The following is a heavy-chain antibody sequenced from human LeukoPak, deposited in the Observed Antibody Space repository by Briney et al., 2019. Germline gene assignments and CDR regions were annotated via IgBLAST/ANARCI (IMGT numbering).Heavy chain of an antibody. V-gene: IGHV4-4*02. CDR3: ARVTYYMGSGTYYYYYMDV. D-gene: IGHD3-10*01. CDR1: GGSISSSNW. J-gene: IGHJ6*03. Sequence: PSETLSLTCAVSGGSISSSNWWSWVRQPPGKGLEWIGEIYHSGSTNYNPSLKSRVTISVDKSKNQFSLKLSSVTAADTAVYYCARVTYYMGSGTYYYYYMDVWGKGTTVTVSS. CDR2: IYHSGST.